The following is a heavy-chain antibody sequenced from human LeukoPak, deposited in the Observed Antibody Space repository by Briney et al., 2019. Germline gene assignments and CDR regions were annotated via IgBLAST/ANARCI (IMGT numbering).Heavy chain of an antibody. J-gene: IGHJ6*02. CDR1: GGSISSGGYY. V-gene: IGHV4-31*03. D-gene: IGHD2-2*01. CDR3: ARELLVVVPAAEGRALNYYYYGMDV. CDR2: IYYSGST. Sequence: TLSLTCTVSGGSISSGGYYWSWIRQHPGKGLEWIGYIYYSGSTYYNPSLKSRVTISVDTSKNQFSLKLSSVTAADTAVYYCARELLVVVPAAEGRALNYYYYGMDVWGQGTTVTVSS.